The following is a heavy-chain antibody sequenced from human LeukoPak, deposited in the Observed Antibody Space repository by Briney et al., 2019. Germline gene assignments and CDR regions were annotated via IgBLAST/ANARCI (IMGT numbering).Heavy chain of an antibody. CDR2: ISWNSGSI. J-gene: IGHJ4*02. CDR1: GFTFDDYA. V-gene: IGHV3-9*01. CDR3: AVAGGGD. D-gene: IGHD6-19*01. Sequence: QPGGSLRLPCAASGFTFDDYAMHWVRQAPGKGLEWVSGISWNSGSIGYADSVKGRFTISRDNAKNSLYLQMNSLRAEDTALYYCAVAGGGDWGQGTLVTVSS.